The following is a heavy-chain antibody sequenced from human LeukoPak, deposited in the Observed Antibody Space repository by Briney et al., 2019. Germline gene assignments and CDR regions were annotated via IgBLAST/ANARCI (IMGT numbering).Heavy chain of an antibody. CDR2: IKQDGSEK. Sequence: GGSLRLSCAASGFTFSSYWMNWVRQAPGKGLEWVANIKQDGSEKYYVDSVKGRFTISRDNAKNSLYLQMNSLRAEDTAVYYCAKSYLGYYGDYAGSSLYFDYWGQGTLVTVSS. V-gene: IGHV3-7*01. J-gene: IGHJ4*02. D-gene: IGHD4-17*01. CDR1: GFTFSSYW. CDR3: AKSYLGYYGDYAGSSLYFDY.